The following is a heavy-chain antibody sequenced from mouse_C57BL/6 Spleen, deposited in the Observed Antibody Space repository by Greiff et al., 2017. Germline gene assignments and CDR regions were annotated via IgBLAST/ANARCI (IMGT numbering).Heavy chain of an antibody. CDR3: ARIYDGYYDWDFDV. Sequence: DVKLVESGGGLVKPGGSLKLSCAASGFTFSSYAMSWVRQTPEKRLEWVATISDGGSYTYYPDNVKGRFTISRDNAKNNLYLQMSHLKSEDTAMYYCARIYDGYYDWDFDVWGTGTTVTVSS. CDR1: GFTFSSYA. CDR2: ISDGGSYT. D-gene: IGHD2-3*01. J-gene: IGHJ1*03. V-gene: IGHV5-4*03.